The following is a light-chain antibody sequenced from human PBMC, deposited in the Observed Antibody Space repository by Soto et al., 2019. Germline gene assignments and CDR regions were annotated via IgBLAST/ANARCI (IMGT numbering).Light chain of an antibody. CDR3: QQYSSPPLT. CDR2: GAT. CDR1: QSVSRSY. V-gene: IGKV3-20*01. J-gene: IGKJ4*01. Sequence: IGFPEPPCTLYLSPGERATLSCRASQSVSRSYLARYQQKPGPAPRLLIYGATSRATGIPDRCSGSGARTDFTLTISRLEPEDFAEYCWQQYSSPPLTFGGGTKVDIK.